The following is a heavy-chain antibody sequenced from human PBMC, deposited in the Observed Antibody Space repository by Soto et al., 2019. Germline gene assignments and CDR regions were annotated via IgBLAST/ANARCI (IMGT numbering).Heavy chain of an antibody. CDR3: ARVSMVRGFD. V-gene: IGHV4-31*01. J-gene: IGHJ4*02. CDR2: IYYSGST. D-gene: IGHD3-10*01. CDR1: GGSISSGGYY. Sequence: QVQLQESGPGLVKPSQTLSLTCTVSGGSISSGGYYWSWIRQHPGKGLEWIGYIYYSGSTYYNPSLKXXVXIXXDTYQNQFSLKLSSVTAADTAVYYCARVSMVRGFDWGQGTLVTVSS.